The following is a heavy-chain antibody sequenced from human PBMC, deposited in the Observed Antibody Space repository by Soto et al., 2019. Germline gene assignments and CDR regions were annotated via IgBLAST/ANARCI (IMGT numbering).Heavy chain of an antibody. CDR1: GFTFSSYG. D-gene: IGHD3-3*01. Sequence: PGGSLRLSCAASGFTFSSYGMHWVRQAPGKGLEWVAVIWYDGSNKYYADSVKGRFTISRDNSKNTLYLQMNSLRAEDTAVYYCARGKEWPPDAFDIWGQGTMVTVSS. CDR2: IWYDGSNK. CDR3: ARGKEWPPDAFDI. V-gene: IGHV3-33*01. J-gene: IGHJ3*02.